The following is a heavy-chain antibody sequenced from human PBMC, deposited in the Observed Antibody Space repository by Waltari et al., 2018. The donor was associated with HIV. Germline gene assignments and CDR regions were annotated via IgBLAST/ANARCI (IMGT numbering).Heavy chain of an antibody. Sequence: VRLESWGTGPLKPSETLSLSCSVYGGSFSGYYWCWIRQFPERGLEWIAEVNHVGRAKYKPSLESRVSISVDTSKKQFYLKVRSVTAADTAVYYCVRGYAAAAPYYGLDVWGQGTAVSVSS. V-gene: IGHV4-34*02. CDR1: GGSFSGYY. CDR2: VNHVGRA. D-gene: IGHD6-13*01. CDR3: VRGYAAAAPYYGLDV. J-gene: IGHJ6*02.